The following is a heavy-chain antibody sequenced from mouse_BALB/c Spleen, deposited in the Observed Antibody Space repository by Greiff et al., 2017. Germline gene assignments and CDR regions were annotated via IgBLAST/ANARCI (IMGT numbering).Heavy chain of an antibody. CDR3: ARDGNYVRFAY. CDR1: GFTFSSYA. Sequence: EVKVVESGGGLVKPGGSLKLSCAASGFTFSSYAMSWVRQTPEKRLEWVATISSGGSYTYYPDSVKGRFTISRDNAKNTLYLQMSSLRSEDTAMYYCARDGNYVRFAYWGQGTLVTVSA. J-gene: IGHJ3*01. D-gene: IGHD2-1*01. CDR2: ISSGGSYT. V-gene: IGHV5-9-3*01.